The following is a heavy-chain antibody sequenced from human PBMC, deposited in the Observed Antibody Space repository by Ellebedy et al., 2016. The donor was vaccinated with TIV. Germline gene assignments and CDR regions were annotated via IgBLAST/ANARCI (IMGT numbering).Heavy chain of an antibody. D-gene: IGHD4-17*01. Sequence: GGSLRLSCAASGFDVSSYFMSWVRLAPGKGLEWVSNVSQDGSEKYYVDSVKGRFTVSRDNAKNSVYLQMNHLRAEDTAIYYCARHAFSATTVTAYNWFDPWGQGTLVTVSS. CDR2: VSQDGSEK. J-gene: IGHJ5*02. CDR1: GFDVSSYF. V-gene: IGHV3-7*03. CDR3: ARHAFSATTVTAYNWFDP.